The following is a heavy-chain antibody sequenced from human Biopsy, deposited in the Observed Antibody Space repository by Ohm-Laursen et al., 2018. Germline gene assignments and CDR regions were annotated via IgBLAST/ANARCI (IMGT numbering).Heavy chain of an antibody. CDR2: VDWDGYK. CDR1: GFSLSARGMC. D-gene: IGHD6-13*01. CDR3: ARTPILIVSAGLVYRHRRHLQGMDV. V-gene: IGHV2-70*11. Sequence: TQTLTLTCSFSGFSLSARGMCVSWIRQAPGKALEWLARVDWDGYKDYSASSQTKLSISKDTSSDQVVLTVNNVDPADTATYYCARTPILIVSAGLVYRHRRHLQGMDVWGQGIAVTVS. J-gene: IGHJ6*02.